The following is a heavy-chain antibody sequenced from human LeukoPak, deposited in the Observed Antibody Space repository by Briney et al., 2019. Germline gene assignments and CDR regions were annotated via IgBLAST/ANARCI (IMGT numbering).Heavy chain of an antibody. CDR3: ASAYYYGSSGYYVPFDY. CDR1: GFTFSSYS. CDR2: ISSSSSYI. V-gene: IGHV3-21*01. J-gene: IGHJ4*02. Sequence: PGGSLRLSCAASGFTFSSYSMNWVRQAPGKGLEWVSSISSSSSYIYYADSVKGRFTISRDNAKNSLYLQMNSLRAEDTAVYYCASAYYYGSSGYYVPFDYWGQGTLVTVSS. D-gene: IGHD3-22*01.